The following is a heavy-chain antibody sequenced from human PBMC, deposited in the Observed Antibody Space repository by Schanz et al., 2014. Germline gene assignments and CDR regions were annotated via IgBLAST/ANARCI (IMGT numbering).Heavy chain of an antibody. D-gene: IGHD6-13*01. CDR2: ITYNGGTI. V-gene: IGHV3-48*04. CDR3: VSQTGSPNY. J-gene: IGHJ4*02. CDR1: GFGFSSYS. Sequence: EVQLVESGGGLIQPGGSLRLSCAASGFGFSSYSMNWVRQAPGKGLEWISYITYNGGTIYYADSVKGRFTISRDNAKRSLFLQMNSLRVEDTAVYFCVSQTGSPNYWGQGTLVTVSS.